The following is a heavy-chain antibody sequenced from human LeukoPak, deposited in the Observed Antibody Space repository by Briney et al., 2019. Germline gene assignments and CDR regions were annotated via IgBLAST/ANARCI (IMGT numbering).Heavy chain of an antibody. V-gene: IGHV1-24*01. J-gene: IGHJ4*03. D-gene: IGHD1-26*01. Sequence: GASVKVSCKVSGYTLTELSMHWVRQAPGKGLEWMGGFDPEDGETIYAQKFQGRVTMTEDTSTDTAYMELSSLRSEDTAVYYCATAFSSGSYPPFDYWGKGTTVTVSS. CDR3: ATAFSSGSYPPFDY. CDR2: FDPEDGET. CDR1: GYTLTELS.